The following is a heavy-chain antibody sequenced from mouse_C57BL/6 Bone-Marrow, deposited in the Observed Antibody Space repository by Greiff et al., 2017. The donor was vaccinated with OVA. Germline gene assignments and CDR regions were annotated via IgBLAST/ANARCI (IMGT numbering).Heavy chain of an antibody. CDR1: GYTFTSYW. Sequence: VQRVESGAELAKPGASVKLSCKASGYTFTSYWIHWVKQRPGQGLEWIGYINPSSGYTKYNQKFKDKATLTADKSSSTAYMQLSSLTYEDSAVYYCATYSNYDFDYWGQGTTLTVSS. CDR3: ATYSNYDFDY. CDR2: INPSSGYT. V-gene: IGHV1-7*01. D-gene: IGHD2-5*01. J-gene: IGHJ2*01.